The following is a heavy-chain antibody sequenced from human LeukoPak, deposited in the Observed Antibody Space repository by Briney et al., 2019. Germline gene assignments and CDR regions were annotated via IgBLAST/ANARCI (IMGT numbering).Heavy chain of an antibody. CDR2: IYSGGST. D-gene: IGHD3-10*01. CDR1: GGSISSYY. V-gene: IGHV3-66*01. CDR3: ARDPLTYGSGSYSDY. J-gene: IGHJ4*02. Sequence: ETLSLTCTVSGGSISSYYWSWVRQAPGKGLEWVSVIYSGGSTYYADSVKGRFTISRDNSKNTLYLQMNSLRAEDTAVYYCARDPLTYGSGSYSDYWGQGTLVTVSS.